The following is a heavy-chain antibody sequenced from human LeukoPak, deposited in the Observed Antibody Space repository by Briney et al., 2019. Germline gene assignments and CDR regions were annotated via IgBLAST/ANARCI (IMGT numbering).Heavy chain of an antibody. J-gene: IGHJ4*02. CDR3: AQGKGSGWFPY. D-gene: IGHD6-19*01. CDR1: GFIVSSFG. V-gene: IGHV3-23*01. Sequence: PGGSLRLSCAVSGFIVSSFGMSWVRQAPGKGLEWISAISVDGETLYYADSVRGRFIISRDNSKNTLYLQLSSLRAEDTAVYYCAQGKGSGWFPYWGQGSLVSVSS. CDR2: ISVDGETL.